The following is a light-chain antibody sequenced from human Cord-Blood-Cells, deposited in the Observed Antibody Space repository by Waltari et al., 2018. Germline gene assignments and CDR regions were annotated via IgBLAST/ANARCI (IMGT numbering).Light chain of an antibody. CDR1: QSISSY. CDR2: AAS. CDR3: QQSYSTPYT. V-gene: IGKV1-39*01. J-gene: IGKJ2*01. Sequence: IKMPQPPSSLLPSEGKRFPITCRASQSISSYLNWYQQKPGKAPKLLIYAASSLQSGVPSRFSGSGSGTDFTLTISSLQPEDFATYYCQQSYSTPYTFGQGTKLEIK.